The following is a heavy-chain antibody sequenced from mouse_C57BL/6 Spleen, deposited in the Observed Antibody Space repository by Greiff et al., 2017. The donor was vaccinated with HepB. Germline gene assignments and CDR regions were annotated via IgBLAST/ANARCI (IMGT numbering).Heavy chain of an antibody. V-gene: IGHV5-4*01. D-gene: IGHD2-12*01. CDR2: ISDGGSYT. Sequence: EVQGVESGGGLVKPGGSLKLSCAASGFTFSSYAMSWVRQTPEKRLEWVATISDGGSYTYYPDNVKGRFTISRDNAKNNLYLQMSHLKSEDTAMYYCARAYYRGAWFAYWGQGTLVTVSA. CDR3: ARAYYRGAWFAY. J-gene: IGHJ3*01. CDR1: GFTFSSYA.